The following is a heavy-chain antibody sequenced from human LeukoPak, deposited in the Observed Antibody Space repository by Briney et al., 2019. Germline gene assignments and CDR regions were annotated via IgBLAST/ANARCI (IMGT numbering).Heavy chain of an antibody. CDR3: AREGVGKYAHDS. J-gene: IGHJ4*02. CDR2: IWSDGSNK. CDR1: GFTFSSYE. D-gene: IGHD2-2*01. Sequence: GGSLRLSCAASGFTFSSYEMSWVRQAPGKGLEWVAVIWSDGSNKNYADSVKGRFTISRDNLKNTLYLQMNSLRGEDTAVYFCAREGVGKYAHDSWGQGTLVTVSS. V-gene: IGHV3-33*08.